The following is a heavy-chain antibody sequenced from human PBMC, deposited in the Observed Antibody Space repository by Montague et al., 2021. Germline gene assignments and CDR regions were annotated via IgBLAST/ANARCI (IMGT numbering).Heavy chain of an antibody. V-gene: IGHV3-33*01. CDR1: GFAFQNYG. J-gene: IGHJ1*01. CDR2: IWHDGSEK. CDR3: VRETLEEPGRKPQYFQY. Sequence: SLRLSLSGSGFAFQNYGLHWVRQAPGKGLEWVAVIWHDGSEKFYADSVKGRFTISRDNSKNTLYLQMDSLKAEDTAVFYCVRETLEEPGRKPQYFQYWGQGTLVTVSS. D-gene: IGHD2-2*01.